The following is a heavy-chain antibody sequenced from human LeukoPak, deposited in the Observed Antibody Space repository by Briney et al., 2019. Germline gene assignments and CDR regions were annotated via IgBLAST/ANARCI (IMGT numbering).Heavy chain of an antibody. V-gene: IGHV4-39*07. D-gene: IGHD3-16*02. CDR1: GGSISSSSYY. J-gene: IGHJ4*02. CDR3: ARVSQYIWGSFRFDY. Sequence: SETLSLTCTVSGGSISSSSYYWGWIRQPPGKGLEWIGSIYYSGSTYYNPSLKSRVTISVDTSKNQFSLKLSSVTAADTAVYYCARVSQYIWGSFRFDYWGQGTLVTVSS. CDR2: IYYSGST.